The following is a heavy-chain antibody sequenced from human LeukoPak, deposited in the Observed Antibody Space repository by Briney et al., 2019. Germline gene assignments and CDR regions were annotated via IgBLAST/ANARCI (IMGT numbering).Heavy chain of an antibody. Sequence: GGSLRLSCAASGFTFSGSAMHWVRQASGKGLEWVGRIRSKANSYATAYAASVKGRFTISRDDSKNTLYLQMNSLKTEDTAVYYCTTGPTVTTKAFDIWGQGTMVTVSS. D-gene: IGHD4-17*01. CDR1: GFTFSGSA. V-gene: IGHV3-73*01. CDR3: TTGPTVTTKAFDI. CDR2: IRSKANSYAT. J-gene: IGHJ3*02.